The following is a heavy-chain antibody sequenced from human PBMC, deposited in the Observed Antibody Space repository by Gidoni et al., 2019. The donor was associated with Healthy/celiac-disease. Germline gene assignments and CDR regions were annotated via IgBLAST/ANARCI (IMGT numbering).Heavy chain of an antibody. D-gene: IGHD3-22*01. V-gene: IGHV3-49*03. CDR1: GFTFGAYA. CDR3: TRDKGFVAYYYDSSGYFFDY. Sequence: EVQLVESGGGLVQPGRSLRLSCTASGFTFGAYAMSWFRQAPGKGREWVGFIRSKAYGGTTEYAASVKGRFTISRDDSKSIAYLQMNSLKTEDTAVYYCTRDKGFVAYYYDSSGYFFDYWGQGTLVTVSS. CDR2: IRSKAYGGTT. J-gene: IGHJ4*02.